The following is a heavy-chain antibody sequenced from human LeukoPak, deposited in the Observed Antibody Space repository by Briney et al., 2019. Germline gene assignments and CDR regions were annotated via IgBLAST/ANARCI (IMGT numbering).Heavy chain of an antibody. D-gene: IGHD5-12*01. J-gene: IGHJ4*02. CDR1: GFTFSRYA. CDR2: ISGSAGST. Sequence: PGGSLRLSCAASGFTFSRYAMTWVRQAPGKGLEWVSAISGSAGSTYYADSVKGRFTISRDNSKNTLYLQMNSLRAEDTAVYYCAKDTVSVASETIDYWGQGTLVTVSS. CDR3: AKDTVSVASETIDY. V-gene: IGHV3-23*01.